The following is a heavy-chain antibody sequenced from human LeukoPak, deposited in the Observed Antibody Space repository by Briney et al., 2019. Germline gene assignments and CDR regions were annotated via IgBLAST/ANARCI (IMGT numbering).Heavy chain of an antibody. CDR2: IYYRGST. Sequence: SETLSLTCTVSGGSISSYYWSWIRQPPGKGLEWIGYIYYRGSTNYNSSLKSRVTISVATPKNQFSLKLSSVTAADTAVYYCARDQGGGGAFDIWGQGTMVTVSS. V-gene: IGHV4-59*01. CDR1: GGSISSYY. CDR3: ARDQGGGGAFDI. D-gene: IGHD3-16*01. J-gene: IGHJ3*02.